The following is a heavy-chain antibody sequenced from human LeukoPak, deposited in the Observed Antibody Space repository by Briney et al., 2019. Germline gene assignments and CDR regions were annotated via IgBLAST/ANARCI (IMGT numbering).Heavy chain of an antibody. Sequence: GGSLRLSCAASGFSFSSYAMNWVRQAPGKGLEWVAVMSYDGGTTYYADSLKGRVTISRDNSRNTLYLQMNSLRTEDTAVYYCARDRKTYGYFYWYFDLWGRGTLVTVSS. CDR1: GFSFSSYA. CDR2: MSYDGGTT. J-gene: IGHJ2*01. CDR3: ARDRKTYGYFYWYFDL. D-gene: IGHD5-18*01. V-gene: IGHV3-30-3*01.